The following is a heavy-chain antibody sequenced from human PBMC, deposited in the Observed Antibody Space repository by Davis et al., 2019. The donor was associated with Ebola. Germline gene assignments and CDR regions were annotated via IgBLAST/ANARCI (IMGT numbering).Heavy chain of an antibody. J-gene: IGHJ6*02. V-gene: IGHV4-59*01. CDR2: VYYSGST. D-gene: IGHD6-19*01. Sequence: SETLSLTCIVSGGSISGSLWSWWSWIRQSPGKQLEWIGYVYYSGSTNYNPSLKSRVTISVDTSKNHFSLKLSSVTAADTAVYYCARDSRWLVPGTYYYYGMDVWGQGTTVTVSS. CDR3: ARDSRWLVPGTYYYYGMDV. CDR1: GGSISGSL.